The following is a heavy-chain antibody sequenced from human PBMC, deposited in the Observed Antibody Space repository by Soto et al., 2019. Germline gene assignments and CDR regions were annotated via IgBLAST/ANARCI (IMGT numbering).Heavy chain of an antibody. V-gene: IGHV1-69*12. Sequence: QVQLVQSGAEVKKPGSSVKVSCKASGGTFSSYAISWVRQAPGQGLEWMGGIIPIFGTANYAQKFQGRVTITADESTSTAYMELSSLRSEDTAVYYCAVGKPRSIRDSSGYYSEYFQHWGQGTLVTVSS. J-gene: IGHJ1*01. D-gene: IGHD3-22*01. CDR3: AVGKPRSIRDSSGYYSEYFQH. CDR2: IIPIFGTA. CDR1: GGTFSSYA.